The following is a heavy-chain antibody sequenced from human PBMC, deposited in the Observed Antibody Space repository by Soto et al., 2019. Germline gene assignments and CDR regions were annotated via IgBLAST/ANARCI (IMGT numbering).Heavy chain of an antibody. CDR3: ARDLFPYSSSWYCAY. CDR1: GFAFSTYT. D-gene: IGHD6-13*01. CDR2: ISYDGSTK. Sequence: GESLKISCAASGFAFSTYTMHWVRQAPGKGLEWVALISYDGSTKYYADSVKGRFTISRDSSKNTLYLQMNSLRAEDTALYYCARDLFPYSSSWYCAYWGQGALVTVSS. J-gene: IGHJ4*02. V-gene: IGHV3-30-3*01.